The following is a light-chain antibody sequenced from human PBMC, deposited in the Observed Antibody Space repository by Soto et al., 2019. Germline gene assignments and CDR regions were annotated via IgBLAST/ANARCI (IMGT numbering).Light chain of an antibody. CDR3: QHYTPYSGT. Sequence: DIHMTQSPATLSASVGDRVTITCRASQSISTWLAWYQQKPGKAPKLLIYWASSLESGVTSRFSSSVSGTEFNLTISSLQPDDFATCYCQHYTPYSGTFGPGTNVDIK. CDR2: WAS. J-gene: IGKJ3*01. CDR1: QSISTW. V-gene: IGKV1-5*03.